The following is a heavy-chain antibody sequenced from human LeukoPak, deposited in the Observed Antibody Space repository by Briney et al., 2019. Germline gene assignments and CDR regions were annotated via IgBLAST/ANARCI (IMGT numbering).Heavy chain of an antibody. CDR3: ATYPTGRFDP. V-gene: IGHV3-21*01. CDR2: ISSSSSYI. CDR1: GFTFSSYT. J-gene: IGHJ5*02. D-gene: IGHD2-8*02. Sequence: GGPLRLSCAASGFTFSSYTMNWVRQAPGKGLEWVSSISSSSSYIYYADSVKGRFTISRDNAKNSLYLQMNSLRAEDTAVYYCATYPTGRFDPWGQGTLVTVSS.